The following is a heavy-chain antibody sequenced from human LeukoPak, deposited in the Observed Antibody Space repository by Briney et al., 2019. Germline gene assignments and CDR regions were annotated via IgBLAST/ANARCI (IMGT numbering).Heavy chain of an antibody. CDR1: GFTFNNYW. CDR2: IKPDGSKT. D-gene: IGHD1-1*01. V-gene: IGHV3-7*01. CDR3: ATSWTR. Sequence: GRSLRLSCAASGFTFNNYWMSWVRQAPGKGLEWVAGIKPDGSKTYYVDSVKGRFTISRDNAKSSLYLQMSSLRPEDTALYYCATSWTRWGQGTLVTVSS. J-gene: IGHJ4*02.